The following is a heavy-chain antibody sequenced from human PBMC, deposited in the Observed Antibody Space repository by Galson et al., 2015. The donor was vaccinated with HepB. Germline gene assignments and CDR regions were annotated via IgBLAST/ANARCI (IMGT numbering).Heavy chain of an antibody. J-gene: IGHJ3*02. CDR2: IRSKAYGGTT. D-gene: IGHD3-9*01. CDR1: GFTFGDYA. CDR3: TRDPKLLRYFDWLPHDAFDI. V-gene: IGHV3-49*04. Sequence: SLRLSCAASGFTFGDYAMSWVRQAPGKGLEWVGFIRSKAYGGTTEYAASVKGRFTISRDDSKSIAYLQMNSLKTEDTAVYYCTRDPKLLRYFDWLPHDAFDIWGQGTMVTVSS.